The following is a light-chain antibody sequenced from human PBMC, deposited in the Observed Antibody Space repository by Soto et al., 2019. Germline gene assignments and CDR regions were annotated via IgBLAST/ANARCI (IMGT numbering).Light chain of an antibody. V-gene: IGLV1-40*01. CDR1: SSNIGAGYD. CDR2: GNG. CDR3: QTYDSSLSGLFV. Sequence: VLTQPPSVSGAPGQRVTISCTGSSSNIGAGYDVHWYQQLPGTAPKLLILGNGNRPSGVPDRFSGSKSDTSASLAITGLQAEDEADYYCQTYDSSLSGLFVFGTGTKVTVL. J-gene: IGLJ1*01.